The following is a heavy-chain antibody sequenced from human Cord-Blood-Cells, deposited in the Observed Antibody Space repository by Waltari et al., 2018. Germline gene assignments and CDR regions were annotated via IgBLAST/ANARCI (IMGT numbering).Heavy chain of an antibody. V-gene: IGHV1-24*01. CDR2: LEPEDGET. D-gene: IGHD6-13*01. J-gene: IGHJ4*02. CDR1: GYTLTDLS. Sequence: QVQLVQSGAEVKKPGASVKVSCKVSGYTLTDLSMHWVRQAPGKGLEWMGGLEPEDGETIYAQEFQGRVTMTEDTSTDTAYMELSSLRSEDTAVYYCATAGYSSSWYVYWGQGTLVTVSS. CDR3: ATAGYSSSWYVY.